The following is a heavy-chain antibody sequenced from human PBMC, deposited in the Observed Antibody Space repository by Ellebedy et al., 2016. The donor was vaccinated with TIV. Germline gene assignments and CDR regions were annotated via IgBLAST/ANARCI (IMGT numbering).Heavy chain of an antibody. Sequence: GESLKISXAASGFTFSSYAMSWVRQAPGKGLEWVSAISGSGGSTYYADSVKGRFTISRDNAKNSLYLQMNSLRAEDTAVYYCARDHGSGSYYGYWGQGTLVTVSS. CDR3: ARDHGSGSYYGY. J-gene: IGHJ4*02. V-gene: IGHV3-23*01. CDR1: GFTFSSYA. D-gene: IGHD3-10*01. CDR2: ISGSGGST.